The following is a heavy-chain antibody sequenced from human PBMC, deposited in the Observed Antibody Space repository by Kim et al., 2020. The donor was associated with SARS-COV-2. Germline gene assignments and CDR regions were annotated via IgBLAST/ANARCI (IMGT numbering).Heavy chain of an antibody. D-gene: IGHD3-10*01. CDR3: AKDIGLTMVRGVIITPGYFDY. V-gene: IGHV3-43D*03. CDR1: GFTFDDYA. Sequence: GGYLRLSCAASGFTFDDYAMHWVRQAPGKGLEWVSLISWDGGSTYYADSVKGRFTISRDNSKNSLYLQMNSLRAEDTALYYCAKDIGLTMVRGVIITPGYFDYWGQGTLVTVSS. J-gene: IGHJ4*02. CDR2: ISWDGGST.